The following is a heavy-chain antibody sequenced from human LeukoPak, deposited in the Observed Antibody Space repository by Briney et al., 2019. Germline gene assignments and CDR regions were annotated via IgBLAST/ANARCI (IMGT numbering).Heavy chain of an antibody. CDR3: ASYNSGWYYFDY. CDR2: IYHSGSA. V-gene: IGHV4-38-2*01. Sequence: PSETLSLTCAVSGYSISSAYYWGWIRQPPGKGLEWIGSIYHSGSAYYNPSLKSRVTISVDTSKNQFSVMLSSVTAADTAVYYCASYNSGWYYFDYWGQGTLVTVSS. D-gene: IGHD6-19*01. J-gene: IGHJ4*02. CDR1: GYSISSAYY.